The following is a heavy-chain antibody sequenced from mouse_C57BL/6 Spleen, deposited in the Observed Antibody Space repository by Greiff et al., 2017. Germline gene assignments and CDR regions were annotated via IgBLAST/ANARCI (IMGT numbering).Heavy chain of an antibody. J-gene: IGHJ4*01. CDR3: ATYSNYDSYAMDY. D-gene: IGHD2-5*01. CDR2: IDPEDGET. CDR1: GFNIKDYY. Sequence: VQLKQSGAELVKPGASVKLSCTASGFNIKDYYMHWVKQRTEQGLGWIGRIDPEDGETKYAPKFQGKATITADTSSNTAYLQLSSLTSEDTAVYYCATYSNYDSYAMDYWGQGTSVTVSS. V-gene: IGHV14-2*01.